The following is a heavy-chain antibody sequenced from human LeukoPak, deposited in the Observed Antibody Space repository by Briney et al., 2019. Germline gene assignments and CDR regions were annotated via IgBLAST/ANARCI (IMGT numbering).Heavy chain of an antibody. CDR3: TRPKDSGSHLFLFDY. D-gene: IGHD1-26*01. J-gene: IGHJ4*02. Sequence: ASAKVSCKASGYTFTSYYMHWVRQAPGQGLEWMGIINPSDGSTNYAQKFQGRVTMTRDRSRSTVYLELSSLRSEDRAVYYCTRPKDSGSHLFLFDYWGQGTLVTVSS. CDR1: GYTFTSYY. CDR2: INPSDGST. V-gene: IGHV1-46*01.